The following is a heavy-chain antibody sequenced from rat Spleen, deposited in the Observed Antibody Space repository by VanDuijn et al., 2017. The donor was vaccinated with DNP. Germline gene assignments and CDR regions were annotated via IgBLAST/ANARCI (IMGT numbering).Heavy chain of an antibody. V-gene: IGHV5-17*01. D-gene: IGHD1-9*01. CDR1: GFTFSDYA. J-gene: IGHJ2*01. CDR3: ASHTYYGYNFFVY. CDR2: ISYDGTRT. Sequence: EGQLVESGGGLVQPGRSLKLSCAASGFTFSDYAMAWVRQAPKKGLEWVATISYDGTRTYYRDSVKGRFTISRDNAKSTLYLQMNSLRSEDTATYYCASHTYYGYNFFVYWGQGVMVTVSS.